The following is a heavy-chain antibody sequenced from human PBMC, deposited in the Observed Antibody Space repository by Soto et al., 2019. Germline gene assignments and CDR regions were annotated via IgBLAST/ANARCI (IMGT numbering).Heavy chain of an antibody. J-gene: IGHJ5*02. CDR1: GDSVSSGTYY. D-gene: IGHD3-22*01. Sequence: SETLSLTCTVSGDSVSSGTYYWSWIRQRSVKGLEWIGNVYHSGSTKYNPSLKSPVTISVDTSKNQFSLELNFVTAADTAVYYCARVSFYYDTSGYGVGWFDPWGQGALVTVSS. CDR2: VYHSGST. V-gene: IGHV4-61*01. CDR3: ARVSFYYDTSGYGVGWFDP.